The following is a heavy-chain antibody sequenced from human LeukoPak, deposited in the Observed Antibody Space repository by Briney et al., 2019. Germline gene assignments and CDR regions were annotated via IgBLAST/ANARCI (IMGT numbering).Heavy chain of an antibody. J-gene: IGHJ6*02. CDR2: IYTSGST. CDR3: ASSGYSYGHYYYYYGMDV. D-gene: IGHD5-18*01. Sequence: SETLSLTCTVSGGSISSYYWSWIRQPAGKGLEWIGRIYTSGSTNYNPSLKSRVTMSVDTSKNQFSLKLSSVTAADTPVYYCASSGYSYGHYYYYYGMDVWGQGTTVAVSS. V-gene: IGHV4-4*07. CDR1: GGSISSYY.